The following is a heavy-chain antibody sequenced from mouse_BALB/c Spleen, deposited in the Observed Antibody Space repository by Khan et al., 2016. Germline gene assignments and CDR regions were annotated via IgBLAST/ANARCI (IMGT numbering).Heavy chain of an antibody. Sequence: EVQLQESGPGLVKPSQSLSLTCTVTGYSITSDYTWNWIRQFPGNKLEWMGYISYSGSTLYNPSLKRRISITRDTSKNQFFLQLNSVTTEDTATYYRAVIHYYGYFDYWGQGTTLTVSS. CDR3: AVIHYYGYFDY. V-gene: IGHV3-2*02. J-gene: IGHJ2*01. CDR1: GYSITSDYT. CDR2: ISYSGST. D-gene: IGHD1-2*01.